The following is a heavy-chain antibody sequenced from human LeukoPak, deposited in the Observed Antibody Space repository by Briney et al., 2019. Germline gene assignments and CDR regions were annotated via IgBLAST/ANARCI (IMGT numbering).Heavy chain of an antibody. CDR1: GGSFSGYY. J-gene: IGHJ4*02. Sequence: SETLSLTCAVYGGSFSGYYWSWIRQPPGKGLEWIGEINHSGSTNYNPSLKSRVTISVDTSKNQFSLKLSPVTAADTAVYYCARGRGLRIPFDYWGQGTLVTVSS. CDR2: INHSGST. CDR3: ARGRGLRIPFDY. D-gene: IGHD5-12*01. V-gene: IGHV4-34*01.